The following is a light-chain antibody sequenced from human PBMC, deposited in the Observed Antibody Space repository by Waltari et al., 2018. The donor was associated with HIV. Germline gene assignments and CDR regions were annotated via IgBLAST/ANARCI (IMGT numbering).Light chain of an antibody. CDR2: EDN. J-gene: IGLJ3*02. CDR3: QSFDGITAV. V-gene: IGLV6-57*02. CDR1: SGRIASNY. Sequence: NLMLTQPHSVSESPGKTVTISCTGSSGRIASNYVQWYQQRPGSAPPSVIFEDNKRSSGGPVRFSGSIDSSSHSASLTLSRLKTKGEADYYCQSFDGITAVFGGGTKLTVL.